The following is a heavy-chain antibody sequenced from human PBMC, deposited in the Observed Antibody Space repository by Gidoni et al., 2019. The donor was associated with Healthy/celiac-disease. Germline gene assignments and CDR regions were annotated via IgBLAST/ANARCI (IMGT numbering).Heavy chain of an antibody. CDR3: AVRSPTN. CDR1: GFTVSSNY. V-gene: IGHV3-66*01. CDR2: IYSVGST. D-gene: IGHD6-13*01. J-gene: IGHJ4*02. Sequence: EVQLVEYGGGWVQRGGSLRLSCAASGFTVSSNYRSWVRQAPGKGVAWVSVIYSVGSTYYADSVKGRFTISSDNSKTTRYLQMTSLRAEYTAVYYCAVRSPTNWGQGTLVTVSS.